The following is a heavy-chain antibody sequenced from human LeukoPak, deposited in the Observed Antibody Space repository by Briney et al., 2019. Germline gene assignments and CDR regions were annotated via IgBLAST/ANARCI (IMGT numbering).Heavy chain of an antibody. D-gene: IGHD2-15*01. CDR1: GYTFTGYY. CDR3: ARDGGRGGLDP. Sequence: ASVKVSCKASGYTFTGYYMHWVRQAPGQGLEWMGWISAYNGNTNYAQKLQGRVTMTTDTSTSTAYMELRSLRSDDTAVYYCARDGGRGGLDPWGQGTLVTVSS. CDR2: ISAYNGNT. J-gene: IGHJ5*02. V-gene: IGHV1-18*04.